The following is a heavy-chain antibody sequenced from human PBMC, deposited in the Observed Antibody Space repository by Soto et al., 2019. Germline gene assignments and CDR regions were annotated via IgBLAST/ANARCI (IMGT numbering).Heavy chain of an antibody. Sequence: QVQLVESGGGVVQPGRSLRLSCAASGFTFSSYAMHWVRQATGKGLEWVAVISYDGSNKYYADSVKGRFTISRDNSKNTLYLQMNSLRAEDTAVYYCAREGSGWYYFDDWGQGTLVTVSS. CDR1: GFTFSSYA. J-gene: IGHJ4*02. CDR2: ISYDGSNK. D-gene: IGHD6-19*01. V-gene: IGHV3-30-3*01. CDR3: AREGSGWYYFDD.